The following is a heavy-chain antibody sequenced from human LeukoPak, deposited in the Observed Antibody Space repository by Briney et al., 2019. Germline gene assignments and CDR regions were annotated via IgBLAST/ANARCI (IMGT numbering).Heavy chain of an antibody. CDR2: INHSGST. V-gene: IGHV4-30-2*01. D-gene: IGHD3-22*01. CDR1: GGSIRSGDYS. J-gene: IGHJ4*02. CDR3: ARGRRDYDSSGYHWGLDY. Sequence: SQTLSLTCTVSGGSIRSGDYSWNWIRQPPGKGLEWIGEINHSGSTNYNPSLKSRVTISLDTSKNQFSLKLSSVTAADTAVYYCARGRRDYDSSGYHWGLDYWGQGTLVTVSS.